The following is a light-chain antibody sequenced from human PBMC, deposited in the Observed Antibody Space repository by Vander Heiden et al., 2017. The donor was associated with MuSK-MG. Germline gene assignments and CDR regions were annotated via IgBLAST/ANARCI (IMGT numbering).Light chain of an antibody. CDR2: RAS. Sequence: DIQMTQSPSTLSASIGDRVTITCRASQIINDFLAWYQQKPGKAPQLLIDRASTLQRGGPSRFSGSGVGRKFTLTITGRQPDDFAAYYCHQDKSYSPLTFGGGTKVDIK. J-gene: IGKJ4*01. V-gene: IGKV1-5*03. CDR3: HQDKSYSPLT. CDR1: QIINDF.